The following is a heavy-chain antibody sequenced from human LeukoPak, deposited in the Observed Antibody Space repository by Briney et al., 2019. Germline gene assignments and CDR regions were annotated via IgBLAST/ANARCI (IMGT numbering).Heavy chain of an antibody. D-gene: IGHD5-18*01. Sequence: SETPSLTCAVYGGSFSGYYWSWIRQPPGKGLEWIGEINHSGSTNYNPSLKSRVTISVDTSKNQFSLKLSSVTAADTAVYYCARESRSYSYGYVQGAFSFRIDYWGQGTLVTVSS. V-gene: IGHV4-34*01. J-gene: IGHJ4*02. CDR2: INHSGST. CDR3: ARESRSYSYGYVQGAFSFRIDY. CDR1: GGSFSGYY.